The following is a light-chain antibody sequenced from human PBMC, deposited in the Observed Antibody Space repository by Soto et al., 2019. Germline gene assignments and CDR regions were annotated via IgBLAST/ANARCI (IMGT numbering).Light chain of an antibody. J-gene: IGKJ2*01. V-gene: IGKV3-11*02. CDR1: QDVSIF. CDR2: DAS. CDR3: QQRSTLLYT. Sequence: EILLAQSPATLSLSPGERATLSCKASQDVSIFLAWYQQKPGQAPRLLIHDASNRATGVPARFSGSGSGRDITLTITSLEPEDFAVYYCQQRSTLLYTFGQGTKLEV.